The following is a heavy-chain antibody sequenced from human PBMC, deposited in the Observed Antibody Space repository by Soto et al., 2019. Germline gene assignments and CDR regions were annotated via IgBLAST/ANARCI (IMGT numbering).Heavy chain of an antibody. V-gene: IGHV1-69*12. CDR2: IIPIFGTA. CDR1: GGTFSSYA. J-gene: IGHJ6*02. CDR3: AIGVVPPRSPGYYYYYGMDV. Sequence: QVQLVQSGAEVKKPGSSVKVSCKASGGTFSSYAISWVRQAPGQGLEWMGGIIPIFGTANYAQKFQGRVTITADESTSTAYMELSSLRSEDTAVYYCAIGVVPPRSPGYYYYYGMDVWGQGTTVTVSS. D-gene: IGHD3-3*01.